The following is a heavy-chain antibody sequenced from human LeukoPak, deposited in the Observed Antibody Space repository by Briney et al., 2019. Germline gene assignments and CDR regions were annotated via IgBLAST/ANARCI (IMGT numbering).Heavy chain of an antibody. CDR2: ISSRSSYI. J-gene: IGHJ4*02. Sequence: KPGGSLRLSGAASGFTFSSYSMNWVRQAPGKGLEWVSSISSRSSYIYYADSVKGRFTISRDDAKNSLNLQMNSLRAEDTAVYYCARVLAAAGTLHFDHWGQGVLVTVSS. V-gene: IGHV3-21*01. D-gene: IGHD6-13*01. CDR3: ARVLAAAGTLHFDH. CDR1: GFTFSSYS.